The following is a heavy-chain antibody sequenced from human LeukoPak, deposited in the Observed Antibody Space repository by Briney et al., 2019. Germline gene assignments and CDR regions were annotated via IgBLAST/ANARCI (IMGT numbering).Heavy chain of an antibody. V-gene: IGHV1-18*01. CDR2: INVHNGNT. CDR1: GYTFTSYG. Sequence: ASVKVSCKTSGYTFTSYGISWVRQAPGQGLEWMGWINVHNGNTNYAQKLQDRVAMTTDTSTSTAYMELRSLRSEDTAVYYCARISLESSSKAGIDYWGQGTLVTVSS. J-gene: IGHJ4*02. CDR3: ARISLESSSKAGIDY. D-gene: IGHD6-13*01.